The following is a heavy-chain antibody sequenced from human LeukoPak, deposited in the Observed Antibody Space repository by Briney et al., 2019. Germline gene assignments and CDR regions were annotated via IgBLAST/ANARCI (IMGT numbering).Heavy chain of an antibody. Sequence: GGSLRLSCAASGFTFASYAVHWVRLAPGKGLEWVAVQSSDGSDKFYAASVRGRFTISRDNSKHTLFLQMSSLRAEDTAVYYCARVLTTKQLLFDAFDVWGQGTMVTVSS. CDR2: QSSDGSDK. CDR3: ARVLTTKQLLFDAFDV. D-gene: IGHD6-6*01. CDR1: GFTFASYA. V-gene: IGHV3-30*15. J-gene: IGHJ3*01.